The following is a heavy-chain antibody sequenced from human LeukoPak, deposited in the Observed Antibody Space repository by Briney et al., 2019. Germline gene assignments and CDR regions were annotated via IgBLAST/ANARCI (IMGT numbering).Heavy chain of an antibody. CDR2: INPSGGST. D-gene: IGHD3-10*01. J-gene: IGHJ5*02. V-gene: IGHV1-46*01. CDR3: ARDSKRITMVRGVIMVIDP. CDR1: GYTFT. Sequence: ASVKVSCKASGYTFTIHWVRQAPGQGLEWMGIINPSGGSTSYAQKFQGRVTMTRDTSTSTVYMELSSLRSEDTAVYYCARDSKRITMVRGVIMVIDPWGQGTLVTVSS.